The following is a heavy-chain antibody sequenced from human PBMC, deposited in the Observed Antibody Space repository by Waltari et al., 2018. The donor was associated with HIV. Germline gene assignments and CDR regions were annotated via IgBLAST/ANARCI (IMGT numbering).Heavy chain of an antibody. Sequence: QVQLAESGGGVVQPGRSLRLSCTASGFTFGNNAMHWVRQAPGKGVEGGAVISYDGVNKDYADFVDGRFTVSRDNPKNTLYLQMSSLRADDTAVYYCAKDPGSGDYPPNYYFDYWGQGTLVTVSS. D-gene: IGHD4-17*01. CDR3: AKDPGSGDYPPNYYFDY. CDR2: ISYDGVNK. J-gene: IGHJ4*02. CDR1: GFTFGNNA. V-gene: IGHV3-30*18.